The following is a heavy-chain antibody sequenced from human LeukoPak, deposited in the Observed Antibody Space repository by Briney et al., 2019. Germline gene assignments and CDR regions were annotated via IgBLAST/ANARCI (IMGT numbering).Heavy chain of an antibody. CDR3: ARLDSSGYYYFDY. D-gene: IGHD6-19*01. V-gene: IGHV4-59*08. CDR1: GGSISSYY. J-gene: IGHJ4*02. Sequence: SETLSLTCTVSGGSISSYYWSWIRQPPGKGLEWIGYIYYSGSTYYNPSLKGRVTISVATSKTQFSLKLTSVTAADTAVYYCARLDSSGYYYFDYWGQGTLVTVSS. CDR2: IYYSGST.